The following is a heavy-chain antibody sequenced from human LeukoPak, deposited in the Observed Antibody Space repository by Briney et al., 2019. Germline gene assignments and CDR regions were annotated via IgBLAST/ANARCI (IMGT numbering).Heavy chain of an antibody. CDR1: GGSISSYY. CDR2: IYYSGST. D-gene: IGHD3-22*01. J-gene: IGHJ3*02. Sequence: PSETLSLTCTVSGGSISSYYWSWIRQPAGKGLEWIGYIYYSGSTYYNPSLKSRVTISVDTSKNQFSLKLSSVTAADTAVYYCARGLVSSGYYYPGAFDIWGQGTMVTVSS. V-gene: IGHV4-59*06. CDR3: ARGLVSSGYYYPGAFDI.